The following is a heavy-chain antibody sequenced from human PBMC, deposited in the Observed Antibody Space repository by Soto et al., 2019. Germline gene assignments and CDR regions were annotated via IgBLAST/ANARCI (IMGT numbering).Heavy chain of an antibody. CDR3: ICRRAAYDYYGLDV. CDR1: GFSFSSGGG. V-gene: IGHV2-5*01. Sequence: SGPTLVNPTPAPTLTCTFSGFSFSSGGGVGWILQPPGKSLEGLAVIYWNEDRRRSPSLENRLTITKDTSKNQVFVTMTNMDPVDNYNYYCICRRAAYDYYGLDVWGQGTTVTVSS. CDR2: IYWNEDR. J-gene: IGHJ6*02. D-gene: IGHD6-13*01.